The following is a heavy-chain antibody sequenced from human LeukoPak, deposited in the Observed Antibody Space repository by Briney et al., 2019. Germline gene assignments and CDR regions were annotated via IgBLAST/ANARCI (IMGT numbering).Heavy chain of an antibody. Sequence: GASVKVSCKASGFSFTTYYLYWMRQAPGRGLEWMGWIRLRNGGAIYAQRFQDRFIMTTDTSTNTSSMELRNLRSDDTAVYFCARADPVGGGHAGFYSDYWGQGTLVTVSS. J-gene: IGHJ4*02. CDR1: GFSFTTYY. V-gene: IGHV1-2*02. CDR2: IRLRNGGA. CDR3: ARADPVGGGHAGFYSDY. D-gene: IGHD2-21*01.